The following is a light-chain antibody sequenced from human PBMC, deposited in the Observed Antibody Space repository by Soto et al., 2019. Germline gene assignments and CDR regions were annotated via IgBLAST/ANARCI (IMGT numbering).Light chain of an antibody. V-gene: IGLV2-14*03. J-gene: IGLJ1*01. CDR2: DVT. CDR1: SSDVGHYDY. CDR3: SSYTGTSTQV. Sequence: QSALTQPASVSGSPGQSITISCTGSSSDVGHYDYVSWFQQHPGRAPTLLIYDVTYRPSGVSNRFSGAKSGSTASLTISGLRTEDEANYYRSSYTGTSTQVFGTGTKVTVL.